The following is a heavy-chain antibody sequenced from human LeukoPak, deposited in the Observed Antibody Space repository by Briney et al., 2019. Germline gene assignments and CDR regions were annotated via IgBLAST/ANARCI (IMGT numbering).Heavy chain of an antibody. D-gene: IGHD3-3*01. CDR2: IIPVFGTT. J-gene: IGHJ4*02. CDR3: ARARVLRFLEWSAAAFDY. Sequence: SGKVSCKASGGTFSGYAVSWVRLTPGQGLEWLGGIIPVFGTTTYAQKFQAKVTMTADKSTNTAYLEIGSLTSDDTAVYYCARARVLRFLEWSAAAFDYWGQGTLVTVSS. V-gene: IGHV1-69*06. CDR1: GGTFSGYA.